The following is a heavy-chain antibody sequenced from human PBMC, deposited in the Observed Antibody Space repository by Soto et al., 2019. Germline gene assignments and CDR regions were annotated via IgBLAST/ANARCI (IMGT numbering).Heavy chain of an antibody. CDR1: GGTFSSYA. V-gene: IGHV1-69*01. CDR2: IIPMYGPA. D-gene: IGHD3-10*01. CDR3: ATVTSLVRGVIDNWFDP. J-gene: IGHJ5*02. Sequence: QVPLVQSGAEVKKPGSSVTVSCKASGGTFSSYAIHWVRQAPGQGLEWMGGIIPMYGPAKYAQRFQGRVTITADESTTTVYMELTSLTSQDTAVYYCATVTSLVRGVIDNWFDPWGHGTLVTGSS.